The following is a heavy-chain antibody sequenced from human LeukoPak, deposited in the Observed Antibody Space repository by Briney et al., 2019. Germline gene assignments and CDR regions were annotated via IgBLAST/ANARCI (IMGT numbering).Heavy chain of an antibody. Sequence: GGSLRLSCAASGFTFDDYAMHWVRKVRGKGLEWVSGISWNSGSVAYADSVKGRFNISRDNAKKSLYLQMNSLRAEDTALYYCAKDIPRRSTYYVFDYWGQGTLVTVSS. J-gene: IGHJ4*02. CDR3: AKDIPRRSTYYVFDY. CDR2: ISWNSGSV. V-gene: IGHV3-9*01. D-gene: IGHD1-26*01. CDR1: GFTFDDYA.